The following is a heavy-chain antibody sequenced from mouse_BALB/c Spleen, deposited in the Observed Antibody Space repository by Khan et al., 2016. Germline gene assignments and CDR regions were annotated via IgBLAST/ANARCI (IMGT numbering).Heavy chain of an antibody. Sequence: VQLQESGPGLVQPSQSLSITCTVSGFSLTNYGVHWVRQSPGKGLEWLGVMWSGGSTDYNAAFKSRLSIYKDSSKSQVFFKMNSLQANDTAIYYCARNWDGGYFDYWGQGTTLTVSS. CDR1: GFSLTNYG. V-gene: IGHV2-2*02. CDR3: ARNWDGGYFDY. D-gene: IGHD4-1*01. CDR2: MWSGGST. J-gene: IGHJ2*01.